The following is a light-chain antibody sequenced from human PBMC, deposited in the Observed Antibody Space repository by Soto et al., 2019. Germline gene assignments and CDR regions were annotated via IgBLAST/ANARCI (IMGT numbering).Light chain of an antibody. Sequence: AIQLTQSPSSLSASVGDRVAITCRASQGVSTNLARYQQKPGKAPQLLISDVSSLEDGVPSRFSGSGSGTDFVFTINSLQPEDFATYYCQQFKIFPFTFGGGTIVDI. CDR3: QQFKIFPFT. CDR2: DVS. J-gene: IGKJ4*01. V-gene: IGKV1-13*02. CDR1: QGVSTN.